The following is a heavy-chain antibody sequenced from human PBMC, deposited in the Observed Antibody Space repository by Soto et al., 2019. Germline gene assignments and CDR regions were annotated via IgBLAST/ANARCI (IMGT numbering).Heavy chain of an antibody. CDR1: GGTFSSYA. D-gene: IGHD2-15*01. V-gene: IGHV1-69*01. CDR2: IIPIFGTA. Sequence: QVQLVQSGAEVKKPGSSVKVSCKASGGTFSSYAISWVRQAPGQGLEWMGGIIPIFGTANYAQKFQGRVTITADESTSTAYMELSSLRSEDTAVYYCARGPDRYCSGGSCEGSYFDYWGQGTLVTVSS. J-gene: IGHJ4*02. CDR3: ARGPDRYCSGGSCEGSYFDY.